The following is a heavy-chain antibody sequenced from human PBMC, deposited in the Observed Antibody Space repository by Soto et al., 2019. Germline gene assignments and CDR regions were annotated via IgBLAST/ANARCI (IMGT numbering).Heavy chain of an antibody. V-gene: IGHV1-69*12. CDR2: IIPIFGTA. D-gene: IGHD2-2*01. J-gene: IGHJ6*02. Sequence: QVQLVQSGAEVKKPESSVKVSCKASGGTFSSYAISWVRQAPGQGLEWMGGIIPIFGTANYAQKFQGRVTITADESTSTAYMELSSLRSEDTAAYYCARSYCISTSCYGVPSRYYYYGMDVWGQGTTVTVSS. CDR1: GGTFSSYA. CDR3: ARSYCISTSCYGVPSRYYYYGMDV.